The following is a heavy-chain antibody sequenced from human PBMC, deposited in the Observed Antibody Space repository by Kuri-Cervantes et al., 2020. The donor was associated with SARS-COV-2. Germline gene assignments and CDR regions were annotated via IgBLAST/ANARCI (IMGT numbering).Heavy chain of an antibody. D-gene: IGHD5-12*01. CDR3: ARASSGYDLDIDY. CDR2: INPNSGGT. J-gene: IGHJ4*02. Sequence: ASVKVSCKASGYTFTGYYMHWVRQAPGQGLEWMGWINPNSGGTNYAQKFQGWVTMTRDTSISTAYTELSRLRSEDTAVYYCARASSGYDLDIDYWGQGTLVTVSS. CDR1: GYTFTGYY. V-gene: IGHV1-2*04.